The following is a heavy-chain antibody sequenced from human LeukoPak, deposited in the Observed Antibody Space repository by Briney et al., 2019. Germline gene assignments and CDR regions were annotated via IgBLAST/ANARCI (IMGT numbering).Heavy chain of an antibody. CDR2: MNPNSGNT. CDR3: ARASWHIVGATSWFDP. Sequence: ASVKVSCKASGYTFTSYDINWVRQATGQGLEWMGWMNPNSGNTGYAQNFQGRVTMTTNTSINTAYMELSSLRSEDTAVYYCARASWHIVGATSWFDPWGQGTLVTVSS. V-gene: IGHV1-8*01. J-gene: IGHJ5*02. D-gene: IGHD1-26*01. CDR1: GYTFTSYD.